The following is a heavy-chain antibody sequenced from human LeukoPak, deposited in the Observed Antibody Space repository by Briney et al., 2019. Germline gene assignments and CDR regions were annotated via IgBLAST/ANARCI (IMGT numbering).Heavy chain of an antibody. CDR1: VGSISSGNW. J-gene: IGHJ6*02. CDR3: ATAPILRGEGGEHYKYGMDV. CDR2: IYHNGTP. D-gene: IGHD2-2*02. Sequence: SETLSLTCGVSVGSISSGNWWSWVRQSPGKGLEWIGEIYHNGTPNYNPSLKSRVTISADTFKNHFSLKLTSVTAADTAVYYCATAPILRGEGGEHYKYGMDVWGQGTTVIVSS. V-gene: IGHV4/OR15-8*01.